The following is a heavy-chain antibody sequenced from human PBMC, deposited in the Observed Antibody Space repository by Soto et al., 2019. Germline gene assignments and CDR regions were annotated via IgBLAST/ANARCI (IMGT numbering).Heavy chain of an antibody. D-gene: IGHD3-3*01. V-gene: IGHV3-23*01. CDR3: AKALSFYDSWSAQGY. CDR1: GFTFSRYV. J-gene: IGHJ4*02. CDR2: ISGSGGST. Sequence: PGGSLRLSCAASGFTFSRYVMSWVRQAPGKGLEWVSVISGSGGSTYYAESVRGRFTISRDNSKNTLYPQLNSLRADDSAVYYCAKALSFYDSWSAQGYLGQGTQVTVSS.